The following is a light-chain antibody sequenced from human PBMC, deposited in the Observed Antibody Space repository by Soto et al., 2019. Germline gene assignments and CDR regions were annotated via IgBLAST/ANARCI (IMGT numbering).Light chain of an antibody. CDR2: DAS. CDR3: LQRSNWPRT. CDR1: QSVGSS. J-gene: IGKJ2*01. Sequence: EIVLTQSPATLSLFPGERATLSCRASQSVGSSLVWYQQKPGQAPRLLIYDASNRATGIPARFSGSGSGTDFPLTISSLEPEDFVVYYCLQRSNWPRTFGQGTKLEIK. V-gene: IGKV3-11*01.